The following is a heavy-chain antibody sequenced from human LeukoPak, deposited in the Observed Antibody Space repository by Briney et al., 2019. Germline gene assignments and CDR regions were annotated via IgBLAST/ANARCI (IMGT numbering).Heavy chain of an antibody. CDR3: ARGEAAADY. J-gene: IGHJ4*02. CDR2: IYHSGST. CDR1: GYSISSGYY. D-gene: IGHD6-13*01. Sequence: SETLSLTCAVSGYSISSGYYWGWIRQPPGKGLEWIGSIYHSGSTYYNPSLKSRVTISVDTSKNQLSLKLSSVTAADTAVYYCARGEAAADYWGQGTLVTVSS. V-gene: IGHV4-38-2*01.